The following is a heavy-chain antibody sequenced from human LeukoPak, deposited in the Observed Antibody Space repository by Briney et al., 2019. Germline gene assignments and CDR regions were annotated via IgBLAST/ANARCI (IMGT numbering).Heavy chain of an antibody. CDR3: AGPVAAAGSEIHN. D-gene: IGHD6-13*01. Sequence: PSETLSLTCAVYGGSFSAYYWGWIRQPPGKGLEWIGSIYHSGSTYYNPSLKSRVTISVDTSKNQFSLKLSSVTAAGTAVYYCAGPVAAAGSEIHNWGQGTMVTVSS. J-gene: IGHJ4*02. V-gene: IGHV4-38-2*01. CDR1: GGSFSAYY. CDR2: IYHSGST.